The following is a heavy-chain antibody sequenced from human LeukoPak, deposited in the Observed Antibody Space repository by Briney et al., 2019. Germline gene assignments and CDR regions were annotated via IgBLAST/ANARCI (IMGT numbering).Heavy chain of an antibody. CDR1: GFTFSSYG. CDR3: ARDILTGYYMAFDI. Sequence: PGGSLRLSCAASGFTFSSYGMHWVRQAPGKGLEWVAVIWSDGSDKYYADSVKGRFTISRDNSKNTLYLQMSSLRAEDTAVYYCARDILTGYYMAFDIWGQGTMVTVSS. J-gene: IGHJ3*02. CDR2: IWSDGSDK. D-gene: IGHD3-9*01. V-gene: IGHV3-33*01.